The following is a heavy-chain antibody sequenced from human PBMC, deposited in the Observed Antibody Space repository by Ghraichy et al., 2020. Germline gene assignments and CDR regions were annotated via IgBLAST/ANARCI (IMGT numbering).Heavy chain of an antibody. CDR3: ARTFTGSFPDAFDL. CDR1: GYSINSGYY. V-gene: IGHV4-38-2*02. CDR2: THHTGST. Sequence: SETLSPTCSVSGYSINSGYYWGWTRQSPEKGLEWIGTTHHTGSTYFNPSLRSRVTITVDTTKNQVSLKLNSVTAADTAVYYCARTFTGSFPDAFDLWGQGTMVTVSS. D-gene: IGHD1-26*01. J-gene: IGHJ3*01.